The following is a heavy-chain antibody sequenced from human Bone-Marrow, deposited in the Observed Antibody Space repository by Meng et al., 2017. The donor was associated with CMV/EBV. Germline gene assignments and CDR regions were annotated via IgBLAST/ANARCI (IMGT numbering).Heavy chain of an antibody. CDR3: ARAIVGATLDAFDI. CDR1: GFSFSSYG. Sequence: GESLKISCAASGFSFSSYGMSWVRQAPGKGLEWVSVIYSGGSTYYADSVKGRFTISRDNAKNTLYLQMNSLRAEDTAVYYCARAIVGATLDAFDIWGQGTMVTVSS. D-gene: IGHD1-26*01. J-gene: IGHJ3*02. V-gene: IGHV3-66*01. CDR2: IYSGGST.